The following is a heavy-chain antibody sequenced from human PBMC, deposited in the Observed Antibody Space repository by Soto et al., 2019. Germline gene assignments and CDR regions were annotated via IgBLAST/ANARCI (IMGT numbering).Heavy chain of an antibody. CDR1: GGTISSVGYY. CDR2: SYYGEKT. V-gene: IGHV4-31*03. CDR3: ARVGLRLGDYFDY. Sequence: QVQLQESGPGLVKHSQTLSLTCTVSGGTISSVGYYRSWIRQHPGKGLEWIGYSYYGEKTYYNPSIKSRVTISVDSSKNQFSLKLSSVTAADTAVDYCARVGLRLGDYFDYWGQGTLVSVSS. J-gene: IGHJ4*02. D-gene: IGHD3-16*01.